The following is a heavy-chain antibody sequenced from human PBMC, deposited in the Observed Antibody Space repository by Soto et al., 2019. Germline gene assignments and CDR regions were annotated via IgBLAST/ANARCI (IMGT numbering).Heavy chain of an antibody. CDR1: GYTFTSYG. D-gene: IGHD6-19*01. V-gene: IGHV1-18*01. CDR3: AREVSPMGGQWRVSGMDV. Sequence: QVQLVQSGAEVKKPGASVKVSCKASGYTFTSYGIIWVRQAPGQGLEWMGWISAYNGNTNYAQKLQGRVTMTTDTSTSIGYMGRRSLRSDDTAVDYCAREVSPMGGQWRVSGMDVWGQGTTVTVSS. CDR2: ISAYNGNT. J-gene: IGHJ6*02.